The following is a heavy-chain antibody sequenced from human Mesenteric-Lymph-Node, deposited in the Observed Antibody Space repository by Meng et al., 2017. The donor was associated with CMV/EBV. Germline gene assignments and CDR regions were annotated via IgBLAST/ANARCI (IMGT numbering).Heavy chain of an antibody. CDR3: ARGLTGTTYDF. CDR1: GFSFSSYS. V-gene: IGHV3-30*04. CDR2: ISDDESHK. J-gene: IGHJ4*02. Sequence: GESLKISCAASGFSFSSYSIHWVRQAPGTGLEWVAVISDDESHKWYADSVLGRFTISRDNSEHTLYLEMSSLRADDTAVYYCARGLTGTTYDFWGQGTLVTVSS. D-gene: IGHD1-7*01.